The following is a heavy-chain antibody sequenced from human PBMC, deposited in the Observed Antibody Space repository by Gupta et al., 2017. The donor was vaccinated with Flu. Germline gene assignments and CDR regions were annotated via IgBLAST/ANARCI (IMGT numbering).Heavy chain of an antibody. CDR1: GGSISSYY. J-gene: IGHJ6*02. CDR3: ARVSGAGGTTLYYYGMDV. CDR2: IYYSGST. D-gene: IGHD3-16*01. Sequence: QVQLQESGPGLVKPSETLSLTCTVSGGSISSYYWSWIRQPPGKGLEWIGYIYYSGSTNYNPSLKSRVTISVDTSKNQFSLKLSSVTAADTAVYYCARVSGAGGTTLYYYGMDVWGQGTTVTVSS. V-gene: IGHV4-59*01.